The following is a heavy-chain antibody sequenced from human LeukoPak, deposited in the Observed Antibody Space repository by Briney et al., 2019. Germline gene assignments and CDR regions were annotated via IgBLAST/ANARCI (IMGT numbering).Heavy chain of an antibody. V-gene: IGHV4-30-2*01. CDR1: GGSISSGGYS. CDR3: ARGPYYYDSSGYYYGPYFDY. D-gene: IGHD3-22*01. Sequence: SETPFLTCTVSGGSISSGGYSWSWIRQPPGKGLEWIGYIYHSGSTYYNPSLKSRVTISVDRSKNQFSLKLSSVTAADTAVYYCARGPYYYDSSGYYYGPYFDYWGQGTLVTVSS. J-gene: IGHJ4*02. CDR2: IYHSGST.